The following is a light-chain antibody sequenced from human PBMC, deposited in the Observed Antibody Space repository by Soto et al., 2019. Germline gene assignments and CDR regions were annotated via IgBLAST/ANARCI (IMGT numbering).Light chain of an antibody. CDR2: GAS. Sequence: EVGLTQAQGTLSLSPGERAIISCSASQRVSTRYLAWDQQKPGPAPRLLIYGASTRAIGIPDRFSGSGSGTDFTITISRLEPDHFAVYYCQQYGSSVYTFGQGTKLEIK. CDR1: QRVSTRY. V-gene: IGKV3-20*01. J-gene: IGKJ2*01. CDR3: QQYGSSVYT.